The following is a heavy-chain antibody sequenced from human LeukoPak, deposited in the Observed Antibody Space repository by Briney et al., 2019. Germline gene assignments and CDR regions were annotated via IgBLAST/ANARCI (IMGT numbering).Heavy chain of an antibody. J-gene: IGHJ4*02. CDR1: GGSISSYY. CDR2: IYYSGST. D-gene: IGHD3-16*02. V-gene: IGHV4-59*08. CDR3: ARQSRGSYRLDY. Sequence: SETLSLTCTVSGGSISSYYWSWIRQPPGKGLEWIGYIYYSGSTNYNPSLKSRVTISVDTSKNQFSLKLSSVTSADTAVYYCARQSRGSYRLDYWGQGTLVTVSS.